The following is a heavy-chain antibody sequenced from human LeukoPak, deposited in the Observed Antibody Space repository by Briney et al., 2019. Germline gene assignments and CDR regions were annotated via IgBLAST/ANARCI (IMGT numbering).Heavy chain of an antibody. CDR3: ATPFDY. J-gene: IGHJ4*02. Sequence: GGSLRLSCAASGFTFSSYSMNWVRQAPGKGLEWVSYIDSSSSTIYYADSVRGRFTISRDNAKNSLYLQMNSLRAEDTAVYYCATPFDYWGQGTLVTVSS. V-gene: IGHV3-48*01. CDR1: GFTFSSYS. CDR2: IDSSSSTI.